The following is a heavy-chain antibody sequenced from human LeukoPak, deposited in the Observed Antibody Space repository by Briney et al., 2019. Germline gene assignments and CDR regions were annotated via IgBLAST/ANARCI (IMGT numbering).Heavy chain of an antibody. CDR3: VSFYETY. D-gene: IGHD2/OR15-2a*01. V-gene: IGHV3-74*01. CDR1: GNYW. CDR2: INSDGSWT. Sequence: GGSLRLSCAASGNYWMHWVRQVPGKGLVWVSHINSDGSWTSYADSVKDRFTTSKDNAKNTVYLQMNSLRAEDTAVYYCVSFYETYWGRGTLVTVSS. J-gene: IGHJ4*02.